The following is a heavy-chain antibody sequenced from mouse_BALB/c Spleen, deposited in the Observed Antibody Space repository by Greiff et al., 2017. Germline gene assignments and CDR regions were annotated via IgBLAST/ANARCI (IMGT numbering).Heavy chain of an antibody. V-gene: IGHV1-14*01. CDR3: ARYEYYGSSYFDY. D-gene: IGHD1-1*01. CDR1: GYTFTSYV. J-gene: IGHJ2*01. Sequence: EVQLQQSGPELVKPGASVKMSCKASGYTFTSYVMHWVKQKPGQGLEWIGYINPYNDGTKYNEKFKGKATLTSDKSSSTAYMELSSLTSEDSAVYYCARYEYYGSSYFDYWGQGTTLTVSS. CDR2: INPYNDGT.